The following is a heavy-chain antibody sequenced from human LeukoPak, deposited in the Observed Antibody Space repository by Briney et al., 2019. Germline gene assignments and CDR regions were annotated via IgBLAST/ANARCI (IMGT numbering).Heavy chain of an antibody. D-gene: IGHD1-1*01. CDR2: TYYRSRLYN. V-gene: IGHV6-1*01. Sequence: SQTLSLTCAISGDSVSNNSASWNWIRQSPSRGLEWLGRTYYRSRLYNDYAASVQSRIILNPDTSKSQFSLQLNSVTPEDTAVYYCARLQRGLYSFDYWGQGTLVTVSS. CDR3: ARLQRGLYSFDY. CDR1: GDSVSNNSAS. J-gene: IGHJ4*02.